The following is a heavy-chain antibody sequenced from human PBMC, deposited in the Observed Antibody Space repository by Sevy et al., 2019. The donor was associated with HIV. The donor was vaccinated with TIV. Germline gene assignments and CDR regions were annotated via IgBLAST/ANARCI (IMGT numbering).Heavy chain of an antibody. CDR1: GFTFSSYA. Sequence: GGSLRLSCAASGFTFSSYAMNWVRQAPGKGLEWVSSINAISSNIYYADSVKGRFTISRDNAENSLYLQMNSVRAEDTAVYYCARDLFSGANAVYGYWGQGTLVTVSS. CDR3: ARDLFSGANAVYGY. D-gene: IGHD2-15*01. V-gene: IGHV3-21*01. CDR2: INAISSNI. J-gene: IGHJ4*02.